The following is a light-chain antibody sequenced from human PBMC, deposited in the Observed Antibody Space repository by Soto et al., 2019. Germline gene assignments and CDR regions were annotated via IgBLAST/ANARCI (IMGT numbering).Light chain of an antibody. CDR2: GAS. CDR1: QSVSSSY. CDR3: QQRNSWPPIT. V-gene: IGKV3D-20*02. Sequence: PGDRATLSCRASQSVSSSYLAWYQQKPGQAPRLLIYGASSRATGIPDRFSGSGSGTDFTLTISRLEPEDFAVYYCQQRNSWPPITFGQGTRLEIK. J-gene: IGKJ5*01.